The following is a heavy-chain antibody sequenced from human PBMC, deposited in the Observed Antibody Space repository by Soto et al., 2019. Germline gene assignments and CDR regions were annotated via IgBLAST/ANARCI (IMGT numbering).Heavy chain of an antibody. D-gene: IGHD3-9*01. J-gene: IGHJ6*02. V-gene: IGHV3-64D*06. CDR3: VKGDYDILTGYRYYYYYGMDV. CDR1: GFTFSSYA. CDR2: ISSNGGST. Sequence: GGSLRLSCSASGFTFSSYAMHWVRQAPGKGLEYVSAISSNGGSTYYADSVKGRFTISRDNSKNTLYLQMSSLRAEDTAVYYCVKGDYDILTGYRYYYYYGMDVWGQGTTVTVSS.